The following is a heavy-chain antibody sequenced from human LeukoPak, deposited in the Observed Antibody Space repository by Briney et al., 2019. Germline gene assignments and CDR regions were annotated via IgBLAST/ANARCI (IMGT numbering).Heavy chain of an antibody. J-gene: IGHJ4*02. V-gene: IGHV4-39*01. CDR2: IYYSGST. Sequence: PSETLSLTCTVSGGSISSSSYYWGWIRQPPGKGLEWLGSIYYSGSTYYNPSLKSRVTISVDTSKNQFSLKLSSVTAADTAVYYCASGDYDILTGYYRWGQGTLVTVSS. CDR3: ASGDYDILTGYYR. CDR1: GGSISSSSYY. D-gene: IGHD3-9*01.